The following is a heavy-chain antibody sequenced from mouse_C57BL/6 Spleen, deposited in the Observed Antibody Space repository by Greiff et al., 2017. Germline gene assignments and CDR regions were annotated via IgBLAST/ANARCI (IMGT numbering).Heavy chain of an antibody. CDR1: GYTFTDHT. D-gene: IGHD1-1*01. CDR3: AVPYGSSYDYAMDY. Sequence: QLQQSDAELVKPGASVKISCKVSGYTFTDHTIHWMKQRPEQGLEWIGYIYPRDGSTKYNEKFKGKATLTAEQSSSTAYMQLNSLTSEDSAVYFCAVPYGSSYDYAMDYWGQGTSVTVSS. CDR2: IYPRDGST. V-gene: IGHV1-78*01. J-gene: IGHJ4*01.